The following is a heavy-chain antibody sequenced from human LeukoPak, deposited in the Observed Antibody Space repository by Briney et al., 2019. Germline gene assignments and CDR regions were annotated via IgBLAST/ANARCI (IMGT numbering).Heavy chain of an antibody. J-gene: IGHJ6*03. CDR3: ARIDGPTVYTYYMDL. V-gene: IGHV3-48*04. CDR2: ISPGSGII. D-gene: IGHD3-16*01. CDR1: GFSFSRRG. Sequence: GESLRLSCVTSGFSFSRRGMTWVGHPPGKGLEWFSYISPGSGIIYYAESEKGRLTVSRDDATNSLYLQMNTLRAEDTAVYYCARIDGPTVYTYYMDLWGKGTTVTVAS.